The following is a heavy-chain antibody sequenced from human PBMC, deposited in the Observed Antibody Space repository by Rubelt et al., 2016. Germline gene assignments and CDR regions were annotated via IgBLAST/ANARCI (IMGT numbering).Heavy chain of an antibody. CDR2: INAGNGNT. CDR1: GYTFTSYA. J-gene: IGHJ5*02. Sequence: QVQLVQSGAEVKKPGASVKVSCKASGYTFTSYAMHWVRQAPGQRLEWMGWINAGNGNTKYSQKVQGRVPITGETSASTAYMGLSSLRAEETAVYYCARVIWGSGWSNNWCDPWGQGTLVTVSS. V-gene: IGHV1-3*01. CDR3: ARVIWGSGWSNNWCDP. D-gene: IGHD6-19*01.